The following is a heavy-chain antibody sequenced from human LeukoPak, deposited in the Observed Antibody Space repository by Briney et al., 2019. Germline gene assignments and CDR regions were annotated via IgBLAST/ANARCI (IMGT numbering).Heavy chain of an antibody. D-gene: IGHD3-16*01. CDR2: INWNGGST. CDR1: GFTFDDYG. V-gene: IGHV3-20*01. Sequence: GGSLRLSCAASGFTFDDYGMSWVRQAPGKGLEWVSGINWNGGSTGYADSVKGRFTISRDNAKNSLYLQMNSLRAEDTALYHCGSWGAKRGAFDIWGQGKMVTVSS. J-gene: IGHJ3*02. CDR3: GSWGAKRGAFDI.